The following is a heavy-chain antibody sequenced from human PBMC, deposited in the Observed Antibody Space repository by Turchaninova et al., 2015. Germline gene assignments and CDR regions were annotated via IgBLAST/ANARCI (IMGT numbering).Heavy chain of an antibody. V-gene: IGHV2-70*04. CDR3: ARVWTHGGMDV. CDR2: IEWYDDK. J-gene: IGHJ6*04. D-gene: IGHD3/OR15-3a*01. CDR1: GFSLPTRGRR. Sequence: QVTLKESGPALVKPTQTLTLTCTFSGFSLPTRGRRGSWIRPPPGRALEWLARIEWYDDKYYIASLKTRLTISNDTSKNQVVLTVTNMDPVDTATYYCARVWTHGGMDVLGKGTTVTVSS.